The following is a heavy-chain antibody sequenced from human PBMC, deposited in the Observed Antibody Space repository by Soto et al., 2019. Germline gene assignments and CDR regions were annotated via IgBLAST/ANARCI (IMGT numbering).Heavy chain of an antibody. Sequence: QVQLVQSGAEMKQPGASVKLSCKTSGYIFSDYVIHWVRQAPGQRPEWMGYIYGDNTYTKYSEKFQGRVTITSDTSATTGYMELSSLPSEDTAVYYCARDSAILRGTYFDYWGLGTLVTVFS. CDR1: GYIFSDYV. J-gene: IGHJ4*02. CDR3: ARDSAILRGTYFDY. D-gene: IGHD2-15*01. CDR2: IYGDNTYT. V-gene: IGHV1-3*01.